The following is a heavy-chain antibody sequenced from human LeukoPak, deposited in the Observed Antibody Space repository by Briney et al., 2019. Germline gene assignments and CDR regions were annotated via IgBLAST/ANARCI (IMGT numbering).Heavy chain of an antibody. V-gene: IGHV4-34*01. Sequence: SETLSLTCAVYGGSFSGYYWSWIRQPPGKGLEWIGEINHSGSTNYNPSFKSRVTISVDTSKNQFSLKLSSVTAADTAVYYCARGYSSSWSKRDYLDYWGQGTLVTVSS. CDR3: ARGYSSSWSKRDYLDY. J-gene: IGHJ4*02. CDR1: GGSFSGYY. CDR2: INHSGST. D-gene: IGHD6-13*01.